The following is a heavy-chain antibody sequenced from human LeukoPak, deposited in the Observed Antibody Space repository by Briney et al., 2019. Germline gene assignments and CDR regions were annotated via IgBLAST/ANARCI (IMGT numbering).Heavy chain of an antibody. CDR3: AKDTSGVFDY. D-gene: IGHD1-26*01. CDR1: GFTFSSYG. V-gene: IGHV3-30*18. CDR2: ISYDGSNK. J-gene: IGHJ4*02. Sequence: GGSLRLSCAASGFTFSSYGMHWVRQAPGKGLEWVAVISYDGSNKYYADSVKGRFTISRDNSKNTLYLQMNSLRAEDTAVYYCAKDTSGVFDYWGQGTLVTVSS.